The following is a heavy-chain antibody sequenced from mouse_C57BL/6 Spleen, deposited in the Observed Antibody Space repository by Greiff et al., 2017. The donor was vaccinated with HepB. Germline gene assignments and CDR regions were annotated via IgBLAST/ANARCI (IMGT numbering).Heavy chain of an antibody. Sequence: VQGVESGAELVRPGASVKLSCKASGYTFTDYYINWVKQRPGQGLEWIARIYPGSGNTYYNEKFKGKATLTAEQSSSTAYMQLSSLTSEDSAVYFCARDERAMDYWGQGTSVTVSS. CDR1: GYTFTDYY. J-gene: IGHJ4*01. CDR3: ARDERAMDY. V-gene: IGHV1-76*01. CDR2: IYPGSGNT.